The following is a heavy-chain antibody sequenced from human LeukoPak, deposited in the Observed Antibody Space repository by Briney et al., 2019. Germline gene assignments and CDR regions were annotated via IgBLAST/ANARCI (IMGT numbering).Heavy chain of an antibody. V-gene: IGHV4-30-2*01. J-gene: IGHJ6*03. CDR3: ARIKSPYCSSTSCYGGYMDV. CDR2: IYHSGST. D-gene: IGHD2-2*01. Sequence: SETLSLTCAVSGVSISSGGYSWSWIRQPPGKGLEWIGYIYHSGSTYYNPSLKSRVTISVDRSKNQFSLKLSSVTAADTAVYYCARIKSPYCSSTSCYGGYMDVWGKGTTVTVSS. CDR1: GVSISSGGYS.